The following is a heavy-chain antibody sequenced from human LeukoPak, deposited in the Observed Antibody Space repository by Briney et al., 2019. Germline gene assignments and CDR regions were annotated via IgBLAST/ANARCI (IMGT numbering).Heavy chain of an antibody. V-gene: IGHV3-48*04. J-gene: IGHJ4*02. Sequence: GGSLRLSCAASGFTFSSYSMNWVRQAPGKGLEWVSYISSSGSTIYYADSVKGRFTISRDNAKNSLYLQMNSLRAEDTAVYYCARGSLGATYDYWGQGTLVTVSS. CDR3: ARGSLGATYDY. D-gene: IGHD1-26*01. CDR1: GFTFSSYS. CDR2: ISSSGSTI.